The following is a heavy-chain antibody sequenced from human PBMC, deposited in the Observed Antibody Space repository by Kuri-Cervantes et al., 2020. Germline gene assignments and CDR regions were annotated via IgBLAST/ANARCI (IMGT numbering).Heavy chain of an antibody. CDR2: IYYSGST. D-gene: IGHD2-2*01. CDR3: ARKEFFPVPAESSNWFDP. CDR1: GGSISSSSYY. J-gene: IGHJ5*02. V-gene: IGHV4-39*01. Sequence: SETLSLTCTVSGGSISSSSYYWGWIRQPPGKGLEWIGSIYYSGSTYYNPSLKSRVTISVDTSKNQFSLKLSSVTAADTAVYYCARKEFFPVPAESSNWFDPWGQGTLVTVSS.